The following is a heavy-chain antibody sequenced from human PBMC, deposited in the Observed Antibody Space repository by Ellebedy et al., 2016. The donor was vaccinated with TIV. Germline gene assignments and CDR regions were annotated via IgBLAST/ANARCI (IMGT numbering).Heavy chain of an antibody. D-gene: IGHD1-1*01. CDR3: ARAHREDWNDVNARVGWFDP. Sequence: ASVKVSCKASGYTFTSYAMHWVRQAPGRRLEWMGWISAYNGNTNYAQKLQGRVTMTTDTSTSTAYMELRSLRSDDTAVYYCARAHREDWNDVNARVGWFDPWGQGTLVTVSS. CDR2: ISAYNGNT. J-gene: IGHJ5*02. CDR1: GYTFTSYA. V-gene: IGHV1-18*01.